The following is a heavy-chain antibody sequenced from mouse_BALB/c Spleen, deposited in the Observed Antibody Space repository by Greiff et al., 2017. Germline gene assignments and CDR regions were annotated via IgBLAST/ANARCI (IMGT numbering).Heavy chain of an antibody. V-gene: IGHV5-6*03. D-gene: IGHD2-2*01. CDR2: ISSGGSYT. CDR3: ARRGYEYYFDY. Sequence: EVMLVESGGGLVKPGGSLKLSCAASGFTFSSYGMSWVRQTPDKRLEWVATISSGGSYTYYPDSVKGRFTISRDNAKNTLYLQMSSLKSEDTAMYYCARRGYEYYFDYWGQGTTLTVSS. J-gene: IGHJ2*01. CDR1: GFTFSSYG.